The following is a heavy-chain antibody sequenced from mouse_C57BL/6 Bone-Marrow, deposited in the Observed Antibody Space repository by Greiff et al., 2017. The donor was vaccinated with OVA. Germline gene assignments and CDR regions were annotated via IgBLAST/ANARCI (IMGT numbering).Heavy chain of an antibody. CDR3: ARRYYYGSSSFGY. Sequence: QVQLKQPGAELVKPGASVKMSCKASGYTFTSYWITWVKQRPGQGLEWIGDIYPGSGSTNYNEKFKSKATLTVDTSSSTAYMQLSSLTSEDSAVYYCARRYYYGSSSFGYWGQGTTLTVSS. D-gene: IGHD1-1*01. J-gene: IGHJ2*01. V-gene: IGHV1-55*01. CDR2: IYPGSGST. CDR1: GYTFTSYW.